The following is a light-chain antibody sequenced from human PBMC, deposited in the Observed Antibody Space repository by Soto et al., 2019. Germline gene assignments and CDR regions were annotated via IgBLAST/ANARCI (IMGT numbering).Light chain of an antibody. CDR2: AVG. V-gene: IGLV2-14*01. CDR3: RSYAAFTPYV. J-gene: IGLJ1*01. CDR1: NTNIGAYNY. Sequence: QSVLTQPPSVSGSPGQSITISCTGSNTNIGAYNYVPWYQQFPGKAPKLLIYAVGARPSGISDRFSGSKSGNTASLTISGLQAEDEADYYCRSYAAFTPYVFGSGTKVTVL.